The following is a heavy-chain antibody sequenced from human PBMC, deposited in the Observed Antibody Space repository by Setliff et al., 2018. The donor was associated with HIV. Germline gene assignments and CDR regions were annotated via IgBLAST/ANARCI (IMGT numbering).Heavy chain of an antibody. CDR2: ISGSGGSRT. D-gene: IGHD3-9*01. Sequence: LSLSCAASGFTFGIYAMSWVRQAPGKGLEWVSAISGSGGSRTNYADSVKGRFSISRDNAKNTLYLQMNDLTVDDTGVYYCGREYYGILTGYYLDHWGQGTLVTVSS. CDR3: GREYYGILTGYYLDH. J-gene: IGHJ4*02. V-gene: IGHV3-23*01. CDR1: GFTFGIYA.